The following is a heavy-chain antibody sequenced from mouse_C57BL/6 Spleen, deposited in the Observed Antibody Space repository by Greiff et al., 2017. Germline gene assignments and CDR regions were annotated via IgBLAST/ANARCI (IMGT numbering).Heavy chain of an antibody. CDR3: ARGGYSSYYFDY. D-gene: IGHD2-3*01. Sequence: QVQLKQPGAELVRPGSSVKLSCKASGYTFTSYWMHWVKQRPIQGLEWIGNIDPSDSETHYNQKFKDKATLTVDKSSSTAYMQLSSLTSEDSAVYYCARGGYSSYYFDYWGQGTTLTVSS. CDR2: IDPSDSET. J-gene: IGHJ2*01. V-gene: IGHV1-52*01. CDR1: GYTFTSYW.